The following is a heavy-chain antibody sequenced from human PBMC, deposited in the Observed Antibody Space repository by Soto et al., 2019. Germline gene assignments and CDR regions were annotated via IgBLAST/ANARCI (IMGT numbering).Heavy chain of an antibody. CDR1: GGTFSSYY. J-gene: IGHJ4*02. CDR2: IYYSGST. Sequence: SCKASGGTFSSYYWSWIRQPPGKGLEWIGYIYYSGSTNYNPSLKSRVTISVDTSKNQFSLKLSSVTAADTAVYYCARMGYSGYDFYYFDYWGQGTLVTVSS. CDR3: ARMGYSGYDFYYFDY. D-gene: IGHD5-12*01. V-gene: IGHV4-59*01.